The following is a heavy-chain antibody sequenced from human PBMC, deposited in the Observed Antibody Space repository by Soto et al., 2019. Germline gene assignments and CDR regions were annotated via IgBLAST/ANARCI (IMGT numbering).Heavy chain of an antibody. Sequence: GGALRLSCAAPGFTFSDYAMHLGPPAPGKGLEWVAVVSHDGRNTHYADSVKGRFTISRDSSKNTVSLEMTSLRAEDTAVYYCAKGGRQWLVTSDFNYWGQGALVTVSS. CDR1: GFTFSDYA. CDR2: VSHDGRNT. J-gene: IGHJ4*02. CDR3: AKGGRQWLVTSDFNY. D-gene: IGHD6-19*01. V-gene: IGHV3-30*18.